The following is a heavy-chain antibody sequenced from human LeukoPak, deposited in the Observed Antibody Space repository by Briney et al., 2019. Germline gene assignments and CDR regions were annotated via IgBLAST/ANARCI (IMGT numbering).Heavy chain of an antibody. CDR2: ISAYNGNT. J-gene: IGHJ5*02. Sequence: ASVKASCKASGYTFTNYDITWVRQAPGQGLEWMGWISAYNGNTNYAQKLQGRVTMTTYTSTSTAYVELRSLRSDDTAVYYCARVLKNDYYYGSGNYYNVLGWFDPWGQGTLVTVSS. CDR1: GYTFTNYD. D-gene: IGHD3-10*01. V-gene: IGHV1-18*01. CDR3: ARVLKNDYYYGSGNYYNVLGWFDP.